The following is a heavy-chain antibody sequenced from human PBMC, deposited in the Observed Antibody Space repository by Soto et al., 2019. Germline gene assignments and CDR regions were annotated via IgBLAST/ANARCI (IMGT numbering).Heavy chain of an antibody. CDR2: ISYDGINK. J-gene: IGHJ4*02. V-gene: IGHV3-30-3*01. CDR1: GFTFSSYA. Sequence: QVQLVESGGGVVQPGRFLRLSCAASGFTFSSYAMHWVRQAPGKGLEWVTVISYDGINKYYADSVKGRFTISRDNSKNTLYLQMNSLRAEDTAVYYCARDRHRASFDYWGQGTLVTVSS. CDR3: ARDRHRASFDY.